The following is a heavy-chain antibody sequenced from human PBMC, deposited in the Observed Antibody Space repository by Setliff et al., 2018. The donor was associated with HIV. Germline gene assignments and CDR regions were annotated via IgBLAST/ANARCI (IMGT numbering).Heavy chain of an antibody. CDR2: IYYSGST. CDR3: ARAEGATYYNFSYYYGMDV. CDR1: GGSISTYY. Sequence: ETLSLTCTVSGGSISTYYWSWIRQPPGKGLEWIGYIYYSGSTNYNPSLKSRVTISVDTSKNQFSLKLSSVTAADTAVYYCARAEGATYYNFSYYYGMDVWGQGTTVTVSS. D-gene: IGHD3-3*01. J-gene: IGHJ6*02. V-gene: IGHV4-59*01.